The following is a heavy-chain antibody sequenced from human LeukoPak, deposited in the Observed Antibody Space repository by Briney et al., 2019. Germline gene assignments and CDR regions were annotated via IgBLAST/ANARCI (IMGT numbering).Heavy chain of an antibody. CDR1: GFTFSTFW. CDR2: FSGSGGST. J-gene: IGHJ4*02. D-gene: IGHD2/OR15-2a*01. CDR3: ARSGLSRFGF. Sequence: GGSLRLSCATSGFTFSTFWMCWVRQAPGKGLEWVSAFSGSGGSTYYANSVKGRFTISRDNSKNTLYLQMNSLRAEDTAVYYCARSGLSRFGFWGQGTLVTVSS. V-gene: IGHV3-23*01.